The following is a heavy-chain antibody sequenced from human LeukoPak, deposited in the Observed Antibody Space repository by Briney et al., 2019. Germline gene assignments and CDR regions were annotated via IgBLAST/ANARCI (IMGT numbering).Heavy chain of an antibody. CDR3: ARGKGGATTRKIFDY. V-gene: IGHV1-2*02. CDR2: INPNSGGT. CDR1: GYTFTGYY. J-gene: IGHJ4*02. Sequence: GASVKVSCKASGYTFTGYYMHWVRQAPGQGLEWMGWINPNSGGTNYAQKFQGRVTMTRDTSISTAYMELSRLRSDDTAVYYCARGKGGATTRKIFDYWGQGTLVTVSS. D-gene: IGHD1-26*01.